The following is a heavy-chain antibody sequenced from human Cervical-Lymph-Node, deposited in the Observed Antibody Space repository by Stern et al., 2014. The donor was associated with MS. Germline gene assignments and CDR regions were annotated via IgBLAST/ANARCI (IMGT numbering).Heavy chain of an antibody. CDR1: GYTFTSYA. D-gene: IGHD2-15*01. CDR3: ARAELLYCYYGMDV. J-gene: IGHJ6*02. CDR2: INTNTGNP. V-gene: IGHV7-4-1*02. Sequence: VQLVESGSELKKPGASVKVSCKASGYTFTSYAMNWVRQAPGQGLEWMGWINTNTGNPTYAQGFTGRVAFSMATSVSTAYQQISSLKAEDTAVYYCARAELLYCYYGMDVWGQGTTVTVSS.